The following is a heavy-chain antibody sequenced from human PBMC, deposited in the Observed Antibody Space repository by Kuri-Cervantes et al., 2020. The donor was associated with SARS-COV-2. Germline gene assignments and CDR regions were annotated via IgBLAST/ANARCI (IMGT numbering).Heavy chain of an antibody. V-gene: IGHV3-48*02. CDR3: AREGVREIYYYYYYGMDV. CDR1: GFTFSSYA. D-gene: IGHD2-8*01. J-gene: IGHJ6*02. CDR2: ISSSSSTI. Sequence: GGSLRLSCAASGFTFSSYAMSWVRQAPGKGLEWVSYISSSSSTIYYADSVKGRFTISRDNAKNSLYLQMNSLRDEDTAVYYCAREGVREIYYYYYYGMDVWGQGTTVTVSS.